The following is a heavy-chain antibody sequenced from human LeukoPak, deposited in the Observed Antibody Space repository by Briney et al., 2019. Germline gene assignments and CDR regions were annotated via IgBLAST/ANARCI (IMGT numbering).Heavy chain of an antibody. CDR1: GYTFTGYY. V-gene: IGHV1-2*02. Sequence: GASVKVFCKASGYTFTGYYMHWVRQAPGQGLEWMGWINPNSGGTNYAQKFQGRVTMTRDTSISTAYMELSRLRSDDTAVYHCARPPRYTDLSWFDPWGQGTLVTVSS. CDR2: INPNSGGT. CDR3: ARPPRYTDLSWFDP. D-gene: IGHD1-14*01. J-gene: IGHJ5*02.